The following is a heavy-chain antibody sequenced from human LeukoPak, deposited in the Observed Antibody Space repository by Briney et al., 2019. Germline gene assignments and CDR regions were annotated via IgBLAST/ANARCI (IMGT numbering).Heavy chain of an antibody. CDR1: GFTFDDYA. J-gene: IGHJ4*02. CDR3: AKDGDGGSSSWYFDY. D-gene: IGHD6-13*01. CDR2: ISWNSSSI. Sequence: PGGSLRLSCAASGFTFDDYAMHWVRQAPGKGLEWVSGISWNSSSIGYADSVKGRFTISRDNAKNSLYLQMNSLRAEDTALYYCAKDGDGGSSSWYFDYWGQGTLVTVSS. V-gene: IGHV3-9*01.